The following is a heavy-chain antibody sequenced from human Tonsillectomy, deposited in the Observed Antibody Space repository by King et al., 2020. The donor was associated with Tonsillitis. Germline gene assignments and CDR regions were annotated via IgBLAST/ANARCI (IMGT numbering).Heavy chain of an antibody. V-gene: IGHV4-59*01. CDR3: ARVEGVVMSYFDY. J-gene: IGHJ4*02. Sequence: VQLQESGPGLVKPSETLSLTCTVSGGSISSYYWSWIRQPPGKGLEWIGYIYYSGSTNYNPSLKSRVTISVDTSKNQFSLKLSSVTAADTAVYYCARVEGVVMSYFDYWGQGTLATVSS. D-gene: IGHD3-3*01. CDR1: GGSISSYY. CDR2: IYYSGST.